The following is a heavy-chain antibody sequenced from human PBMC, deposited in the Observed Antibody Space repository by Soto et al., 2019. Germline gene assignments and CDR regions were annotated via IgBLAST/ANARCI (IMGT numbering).Heavy chain of an antibody. V-gene: IGHV3-23*01. CDR1: GFSFGTFV. D-gene: IGHD6-19*01. CDR2: ITDSGYTA. CDR3: AKNGQWLATPPEA. Sequence: GGALRLSCAASGFSFGTFVMTWFCQAPGGGLEWVASITDSGYTASYAETVEGRFTVSRDNSKNKLHLQMNDLRAEDTATYYCAKNGQWLATPPEAWGQGTLVTVSS. J-gene: IGHJ4*02.